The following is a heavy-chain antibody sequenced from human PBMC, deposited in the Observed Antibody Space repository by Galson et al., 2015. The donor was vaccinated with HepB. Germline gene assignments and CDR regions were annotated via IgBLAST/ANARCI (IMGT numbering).Heavy chain of an antibody. CDR3: ATGVPYYYDSSGYYYY. D-gene: IGHD3-22*01. Sequence: SLRLSCAASGFTFSSYAMSWVRQAPGKGLEWVSAIGASGDSTYYADSVKGRFTISRDNSKNTLYLQMNSLRAEDTAVYYCATGVPYYYDSSGYYYYWGQGTLVTVSS. CDR2: IGASGDST. V-gene: IGHV3-23*01. J-gene: IGHJ4*02. CDR1: GFTFSSYA.